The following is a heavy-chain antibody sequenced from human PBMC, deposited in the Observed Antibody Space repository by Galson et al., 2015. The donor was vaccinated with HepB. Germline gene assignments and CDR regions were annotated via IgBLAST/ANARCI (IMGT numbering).Heavy chain of an antibody. Sequence: SVKVSCKASGYTFTSYDINWVRQATGQGLEWMGWMNPNSGNTGYAQKFQGRVTMTRNTSISTAYMELSSLRSEDTAVYYCARGASGYSYGLYFAVFDPWGQGTLVTVSS. J-gene: IGHJ5*02. CDR1: GYTFTSYD. CDR3: ARGASGYSYGLYFAVFDP. V-gene: IGHV1-8*01. CDR2: MNPNSGNT. D-gene: IGHD5-18*01.